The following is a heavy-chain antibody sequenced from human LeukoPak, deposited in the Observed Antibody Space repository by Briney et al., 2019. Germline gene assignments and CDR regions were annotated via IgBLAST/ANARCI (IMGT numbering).Heavy chain of an antibody. V-gene: IGHV4-4*07. CDR2: IHSSGGT. CDR3: AREFSGTSIAARVFDS. J-gene: IGHJ4*02. Sequence: NPSETLSLTCTVSGGSITSYYWTYIRQPAGKGLEWIGRIHSSGGTNYSPSLKSRVTMSLDTSKNQFYLNLSSVTAADTAIYYCAREFSGTSIAARVFDSWGQGTLVTVSS. D-gene: IGHD6-6*01. CDR1: GGSITSYY.